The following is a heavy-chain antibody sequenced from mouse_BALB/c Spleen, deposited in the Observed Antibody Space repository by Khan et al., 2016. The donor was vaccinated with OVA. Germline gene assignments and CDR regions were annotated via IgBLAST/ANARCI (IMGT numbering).Heavy chain of an antibody. V-gene: IGHV2-9*02. CDR2: IWAGGST. CDR3: ARLEDI. J-gene: IGHJ2*01. CDR1: GFSLTSYG. Sequence: QVQLKESGPGLVAPSQSLSITCTVSGFSLTSYGVHWVRQPPGKGLEWLGVIWAGGSTNYNSDLLSSMAISKDNSKSQVYLKMTSLQTDDTAMYYCARLEDIWGQGTTLTVSS. D-gene: IGHD1-3*01.